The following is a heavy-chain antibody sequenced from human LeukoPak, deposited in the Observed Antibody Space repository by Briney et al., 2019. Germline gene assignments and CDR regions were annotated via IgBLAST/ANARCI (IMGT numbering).Heavy chain of an antibody. V-gene: IGHV3-23*01. CDR1: GFTFSTYA. J-gene: IGHJ4*02. CDR2: ISGSGGNT. D-gene: IGHD6-13*01. CDR3: AKARGSTFYFFDY. Sequence: GGSLRLSCAASGFTFSTYAMSWVRGAPRKGLEWVSVISGSGGNTYYADSVKGRFTISRDNSKNTLYLKMSSLRAEDTAIYSCAKARGSTFYFFDYWGQGTLVTVSS.